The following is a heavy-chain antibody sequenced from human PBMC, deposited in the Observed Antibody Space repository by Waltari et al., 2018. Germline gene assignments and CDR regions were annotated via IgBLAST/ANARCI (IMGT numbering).Heavy chain of an antibody. J-gene: IGHJ6*03. CDR1: GGSISSYY. CDR2: IYYSGGS. Sequence: QVQLQESGPGLVKPSETLSLTCTVSGGSISSYYWSWIRQPPGKGLEWIGYIYYSGGSTYTPSLKSRVTISVDTSKNQSSLKLSSVTAADTAVYYCARVPVIREGIRPGEYYYYYMDVWGKGTTVTISS. D-gene: IGHD3-16*02. CDR3: ARVPVIREGIRPGEYYYYYMDV. V-gene: IGHV4-59*01.